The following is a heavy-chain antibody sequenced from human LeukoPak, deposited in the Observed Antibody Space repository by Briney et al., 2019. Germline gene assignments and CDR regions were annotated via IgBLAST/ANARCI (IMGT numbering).Heavy chain of an antibody. V-gene: IGHV3-74*01. CDR3: ARDRAYYGMDV. CDR1: GFTFSSYW. CDR2: INSDGSST. Sequence: GGSLRLSCAASGFTFSSYWMHWVRQAPGKGLVWVSRINSDGSSTSYADSMKGRFTISRDNAKNTLYLQMNSLRAEDTAVYYCARDRAYYGMDVWGQGTTVTVSS. J-gene: IGHJ6*02.